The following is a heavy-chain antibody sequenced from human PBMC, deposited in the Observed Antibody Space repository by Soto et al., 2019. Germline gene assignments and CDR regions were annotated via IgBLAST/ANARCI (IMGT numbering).Heavy chain of an antibody. Sequence: ASVKVSCKASGYTFTSYGISWVRQAPGQGLEWMGWISAYNGNTNYAQKLQGRVTMTTDTSTSTAYMELRSLRSDDTAVYYCARNTGPPGGQTLEDYWGQGTLVTVSS. V-gene: IGHV1-18*01. D-gene: IGHD3-10*01. CDR1: GYTFTSYG. CDR2: ISAYNGNT. CDR3: ARNTGPPGGQTLEDY. J-gene: IGHJ4*02.